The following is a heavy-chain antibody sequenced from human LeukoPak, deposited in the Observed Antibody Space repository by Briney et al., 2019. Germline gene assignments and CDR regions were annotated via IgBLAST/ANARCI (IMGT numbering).Heavy chain of an antibody. CDR2: VNRDGSET. J-gene: IGHJ6*02. V-gene: IGHV3-7*03. Sequence: PGGSLRLSCAASGFALSSHWMTWVRQVPGRGPEWVANVNRDGSETYYLDSVKDRFTISKDNAKNSLYLQMNSLRAEDTALYHCARNNGMDVWGQGTTVIVSS. CDR1: GFALSSHW. CDR3: ARNNGMDV.